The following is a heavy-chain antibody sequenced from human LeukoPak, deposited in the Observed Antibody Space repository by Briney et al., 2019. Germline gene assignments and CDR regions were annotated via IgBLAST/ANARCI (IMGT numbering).Heavy chain of an antibody. J-gene: IGHJ6*03. D-gene: IGHD3-10*01. Sequence: GASVKVSCKASGYTFTSYDINWVRQATGQGLEWMGWMNPNSGNTGYAQKFQGRVTMTRNTSISTAYMELSSLRSEDTAVYYCARGRFPTIWFGDPYYYMDVWGKGTTVTISS. CDR1: GYTFTSYD. CDR3: ARGRFPTIWFGDPYYYMDV. V-gene: IGHV1-8*01. CDR2: MNPNSGNT.